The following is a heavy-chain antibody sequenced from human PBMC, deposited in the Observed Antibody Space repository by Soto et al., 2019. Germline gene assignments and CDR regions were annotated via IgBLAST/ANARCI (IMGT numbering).Heavy chain of an antibody. CDR3: ARGTWGISWPNFFDY. V-gene: IGHV3-53*01. CDR2: ILAGGST. Sequence: GGSLSLSCTAPEFNVTNQYMSWIRPAPGKGLEWVSLILAGGSTSYADSVKGRFTVSRGNSNNTLFLHLNSLRVEDTAVYYCARGTWGISWPNFFDYWGQGVLVTVSS. J-gene: IGHJ4*02. CDR1: EFNVTNQY. D-gene: IGHD6-13*01.